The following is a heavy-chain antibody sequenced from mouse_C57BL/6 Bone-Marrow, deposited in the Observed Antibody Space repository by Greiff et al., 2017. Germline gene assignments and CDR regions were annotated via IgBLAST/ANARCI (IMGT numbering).Heavy chain of an antibody. CDR1: GFNIKASY. CDR3: APHLLGAY. J-gene: IGHJ3*01. D-gene: IGHD2-1*01. Sequence: VQLQQSGAELVKPGASVKLSCTASGFNIKASYMHWVKQRTEQGLEWIGRIDPEDGETKYAPTFQGKATIAADTASNSAYLKLSSRTSEDTAVYYCAPHLLGAYWGQGTLVTVSA. CDR2: IDPEDGET. V-gene: IGHV14-2*01.